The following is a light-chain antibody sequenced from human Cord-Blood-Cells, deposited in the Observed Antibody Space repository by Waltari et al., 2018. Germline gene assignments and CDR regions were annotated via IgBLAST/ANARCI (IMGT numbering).Light chain of an antibody. V-gene: IGLV2-23*03. J-gene: IGLJ1*01. CDR3: CSYAGSSTV. CDR2: EGS. Sequence: QSALTQPASVSGSPGQPLTISCTGTSSDVGSYNLVSWYQQHPGKAPKLMIYEGSKRPSGVSNRFSGSKSGNTASLTISGLQAEDEADYYCCSYAGSSTVFGTGTKVTVL. CDR1: SSDVGSYNL.